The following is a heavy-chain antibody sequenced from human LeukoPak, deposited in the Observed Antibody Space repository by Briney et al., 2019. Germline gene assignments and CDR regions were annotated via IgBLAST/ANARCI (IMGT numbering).Heavy chain of an antibody. J-gene: IGHJ4*02. CDR3: STATYSSGYHYFES. V-gene: IGHV3-21*01. Sequence: GGSLRLSCAASGFTFSRYSMNWVRQAPGKGLEWVSSISISSNYIYYPDSLKGRFTISRDNAKNSLYLQMNTLRAEDTAVYFCSTATYSSGYHYFESWGQGTLVTVSS. CDR1: GFTFSRYS. D-gene: IGHD5-18*01. CDR2: ISISSNYI.